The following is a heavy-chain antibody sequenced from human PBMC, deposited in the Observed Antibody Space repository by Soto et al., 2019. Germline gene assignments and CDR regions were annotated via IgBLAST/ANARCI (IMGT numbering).Heavy chain of an antibody. CDR1: GFSFGSFS. CDR3: ARGMYSSMDV. Sequence: GGSLRLSCAASGFSFGSFSMNWVRQAPGKGLEWVSSISSGSSYIYYADSVKGRFTISRENAKNSLSLQMNSLRAEDTAVYYCARGMYSSMDVWGQGTTVTVSS. D-gene: IGHD6-13*01. J-gene: IGHJ6*02. V-gene: IGHV3-21*01. CDR2: ISSGSSYI.